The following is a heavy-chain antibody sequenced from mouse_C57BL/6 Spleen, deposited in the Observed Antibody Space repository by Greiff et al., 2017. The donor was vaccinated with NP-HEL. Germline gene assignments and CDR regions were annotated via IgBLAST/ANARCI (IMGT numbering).Heavy chain of an antibody. D-gene: IGHD3-2*02. V-gene: IGHV1-80*01. J-gene: IGHJ4*01. CDR3: ARELRLRSYAMDY. Sequence: VHLVESGAELVKPGASVKISCKASGYAFSSYWMNWVKQRPGKGLEWIGQIYPGDGDTNYNGKFKGKATLTADKSSSTAYMQLSSLTSEDSAVYFCARELRLRSYAMDYWGQGTSVTVSS. CDR2: IYPGDGDT. CDR1: GYAFSSYW.